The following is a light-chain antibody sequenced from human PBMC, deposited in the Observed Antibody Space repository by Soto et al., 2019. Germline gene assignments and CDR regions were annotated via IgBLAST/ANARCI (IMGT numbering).Light chain of an antibody. J-gene: IGKJ1*01. CDR1: QDISNY. CDR2: AAS. Sequence: DIQMTQSPSSLSASVGDRVTITCRASQDISNYLVWYQQKPGKVPKLLIYAASTLQLGVPSRFSSSRSGTEFTLTISSLQPEYVATYYCQKNNSAPWTFGQGTKVEIK. V-gene: IGKV1-27*01. CDR3: QKNNSAPWT.